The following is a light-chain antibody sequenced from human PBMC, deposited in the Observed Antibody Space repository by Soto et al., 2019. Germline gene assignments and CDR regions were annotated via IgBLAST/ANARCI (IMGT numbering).Light chain of an antibody. CDR1: QSVRNNY. CDR2: DTS. CDR3: QQYGRPPLT. J-gene: IGKJ4*01. V-gene: IGKV3-20*01. Sequence: EIVLTQSPDTLSLSPGERATLSCRASQSVRNNYLAWYQQKPGQAPRFLIYDTSSRATGIPERFSGSGSGTDFTLTISRLEPEDFAVYYCQQYGRPPLTVGGGTKVEIK.